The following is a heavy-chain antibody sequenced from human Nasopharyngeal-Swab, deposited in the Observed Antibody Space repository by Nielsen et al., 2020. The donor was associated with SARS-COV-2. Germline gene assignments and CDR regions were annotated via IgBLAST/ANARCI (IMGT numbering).Heavy chain of an antibody. CDR3: ARGHNTYCGGDCYSLAPDY. D-gene: IGHD2-21*02. Sequence: GGSLRLSCAASGFTFSSYGMHWVRQAPGKGLEWVAVIWYDGSNEYYADSVKGRFTISRDNSKNTLYLQMNSLRAEDTAVYYCARGHNTYCGGDCYSLAPDYWGQGTLVTVSS. CDR1: GFTFSSYG. CDR2: IWYDGSNE. V-gene: IGHV3-33*01. J-gene: IGHJ4*02.